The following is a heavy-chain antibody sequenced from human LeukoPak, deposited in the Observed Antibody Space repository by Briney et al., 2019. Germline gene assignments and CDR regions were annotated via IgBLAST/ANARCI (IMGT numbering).Heavy chain of an antibody. D-gene: IGHD7-27*01. CDR1: GFTFSHYG. V-gene: IGHV3-23*01. CDR3: AKVNWDDAFDI. J-gene: IGHJ3*02. Sequence: GGTLRLSCAASGFTFSHYGMSWVRQAPGKGLEWVSAISGSGGSTYYADSVKGRFTISRDNSKNTLYLQMSSLRAEDTAVYFCAKVNWDDAFDIWGKGAMVTVSS. CDR2: ISGSGGST.